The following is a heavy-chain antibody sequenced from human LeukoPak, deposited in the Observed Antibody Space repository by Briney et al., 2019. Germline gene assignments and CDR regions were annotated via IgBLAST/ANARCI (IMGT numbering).Heavy chain of an antibody. CDR1: GGSISSYY. D-gene: IGHD4-11*01. V-gene: IGHV4-59*01. CDR3: ARVHSNLYYYYGMDV. Sequence: SETLSLTCTVSGGSISSYYCSWIRQPPGKGLEWIGYIYYSGSTNYNPSLESRVTISVDTSKNQFSLKLSSVTAADTAVYYCARVHSNLYYYYGMDVWGQGTTVTVSS. CDR2: IYYSGST. J-gene: IGHJ6*02.